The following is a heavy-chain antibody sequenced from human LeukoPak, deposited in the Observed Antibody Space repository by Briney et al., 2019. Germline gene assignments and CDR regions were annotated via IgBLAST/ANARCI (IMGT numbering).Heavy chain of an antibody. V-gene: IGHV4-59*08. J-gene: IGHJ4*02. CDR3: ASTLTYYYGSGSYSLDY. D-gene: IGHD3-10*01. Sequence: ASETLSLTCAVSGGSISSYYWSWIRQPPGKGLEWIGYIYYSGSTNYNPSLKSRVTISVDTSKNQFSLKLSSVTAADTAVYYCASTLTYYYGSGSYSLDYWGQGTLVTVSS. CDR2: IYYSGST. CDR1: GGSISSYY.